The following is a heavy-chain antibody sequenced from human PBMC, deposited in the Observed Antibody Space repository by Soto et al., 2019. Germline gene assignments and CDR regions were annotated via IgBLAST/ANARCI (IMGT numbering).Heavy chain of an antibody. CDR1: GGTFSSYA. Sequence: SVKVSCKASGGTFSSYAISWVRQAPGQGLEWMGGIIPIFGTANYAQKFQGRVTVTADESTSTAYMELSSLRSEDTAVYYCARDPSITMIVVVKGYGMDVWGQGTTVTVSS. D-gene: IGHD3-22*01. CDR2: IIPIFGTA. J-gene: IGHJ6*02. V-gene: IGHV1-69*13. CDR3: ARDPSITMIVVVKGYGMDV.